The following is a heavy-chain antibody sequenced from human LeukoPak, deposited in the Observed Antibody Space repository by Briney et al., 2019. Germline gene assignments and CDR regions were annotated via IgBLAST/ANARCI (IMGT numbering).Heavy chain of an antibody. J-gene: IGHJ3*02. CDR3: ARAPFTYDSSGDSFDI. CDR2: IYSGGST. Sequence: GGSLRLSCAASEFTVSSNYMSWVRQAPGKGLEWVSVIYSGGSTYYADSVKGRFTVSRDNSKNTLYLQMNSLRAEDTAVYYCARAPFTYDSSGDSFDIWGQGTMVTVSS. D-gene: IGHD3-22*01. V-gene: IGHV3-66*01. CDR1: EFTVSSNY.